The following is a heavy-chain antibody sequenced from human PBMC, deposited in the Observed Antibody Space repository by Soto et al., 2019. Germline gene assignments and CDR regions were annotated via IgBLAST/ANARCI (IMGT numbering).Heavy chain of an antibody. D-gene: IGHD3-9*01. CDR2: ISAYNGNT. V-gene: IGHV1-18*01. CDR1: GYTFTSYG. Sequence: QVQLVQSGAEVKKPGASVKVSCKASGYTFTSYGISWVRQAPGQGLEWMGWISAYNGNTNYAQKLQGRVTMTTDTSTSTAYMELRSLRSDDTAVYYCARPRYFDWFPLPYAFDIWGQGTMVTVSS. CDR3: ARPRYFDWFPLPYAFDI. J-gene: IGHJ3*02.